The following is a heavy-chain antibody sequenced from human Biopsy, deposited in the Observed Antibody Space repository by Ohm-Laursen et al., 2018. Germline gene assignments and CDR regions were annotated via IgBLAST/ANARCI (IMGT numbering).Heavy chain of an antibody. CDR1: GGTFSNYG. Sequence: SVKVSCKAPGGTFSNYGVNWVRQAPGQGLEWLGGNIPILGTGNYAQKFQDRVTVAADTSTSRTTMEMRSLRSDDPAVYYCATKLTGYFHHWGQGTLVIVSS. V-gene: IGHV1-69*06. D-gene: IGHD3-9*01. CDR3: ATKLTGYFHH. CDR2: NIPILGTG. J-gene: IGHJ1*01.